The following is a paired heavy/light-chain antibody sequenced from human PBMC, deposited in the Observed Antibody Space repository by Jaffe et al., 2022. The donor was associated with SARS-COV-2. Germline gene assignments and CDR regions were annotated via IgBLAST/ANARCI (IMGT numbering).Heavy chain of an antibody. D-gene: IGHD3-16*01. Sequence: QVHLVQSGGEVKKPGASVKVSCKTSGYPFSSSGISWVRQAPGQGLEWIGWISAYNGNTKYAQKLQGRVTMTTDTSTSTAYMELWSLRSDDTAVYYCARVGDYGWGSYSLGARMDNWFDPWGQGTLVTVSS. J-gene: IGHJ5*02. CDR1: GYPFSSSG. CDR2: ISAYNGNT. CDR3: ARVGDYGWGSYSLGARMDNWFDP. V-gene: IGHV1-18*04.
Light chain of an antibody. V-gene: IGLV2-14*01. J-gene: IGLJ2*01. CDR1: SSDVGGYNY. CDR2: DVS. CDR3: SSYTSSTTVV. Sequence: QSALTQPASVSGSPGQSITISCTGTSSDVGGYNYVSWYQQHPGKAPKLMIHDVSNRPSGVSNRFSGSKSGNTASLTISGLQAEDEADYYCSSYTSSTTVVFGGGTKLTVL.